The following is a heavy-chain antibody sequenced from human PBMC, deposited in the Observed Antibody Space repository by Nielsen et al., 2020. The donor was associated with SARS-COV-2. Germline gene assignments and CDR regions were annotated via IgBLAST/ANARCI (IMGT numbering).Heavy chain of an antibody. Sequence: GVLKISCAASGFTFSSYSMNWVRQAPGKGLEWVSSISSSSSYIYYADSVKGRFTISRDNAKNSLYLQMNSLRAEDTAVYYCAGDFGSLVYYYYGMDVWGQGTTVTVSS. CDR1: GFTFSSYS. J-gene: IGHJ6*02. V-gene: IGHV3-21*01. CDR3: AGDFGSLVYYYYGMDV. CDR2: ISSSSSYI. D-gene: IGHD3-3*01.